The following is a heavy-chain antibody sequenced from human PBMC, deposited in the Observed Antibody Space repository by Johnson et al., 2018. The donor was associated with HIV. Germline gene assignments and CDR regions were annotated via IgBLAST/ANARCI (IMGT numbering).Heavy chain of an antibody. CDR2: ISSSGSTI. D-gene: IGHD1-26*01. Sequence: QEQLVESGGGLVKPGGSLRLSCAASGFTFSDYYMVWIRQAPGKGLEWLSYISSSGSTIYYADSVKGRFTISRDNAKNSVFLQMNSLRAEDTAVYYCAKDWSRTGGATLGPGAFEIWGQGTMVTVSS. CDR1: GFTFSDYY. J-gene: IGHJ3*02. V-gene: IGHV3-11*04. CDR3: AKDWSRTGGATLGPGAFEI.